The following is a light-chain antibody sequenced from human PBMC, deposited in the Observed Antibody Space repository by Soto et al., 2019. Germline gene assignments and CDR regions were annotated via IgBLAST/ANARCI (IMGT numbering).Light chain of an antibody. V-gene: IGKV1-27*01. J-gene: IGKJ3*01. CDR1: QGMSNY. CDR2: SAS. CDR3: QTYSSALVFT. Sequence: DIQMTQSPSSLSASVGDRVTITCRANQGMSNYLAWYQQKPGRVPKLLIYSASTLRSGVPSRFSGSGSETDFTLTISSLQPEDVATYYCQTYSSALVFTFGPGTKVNIK.